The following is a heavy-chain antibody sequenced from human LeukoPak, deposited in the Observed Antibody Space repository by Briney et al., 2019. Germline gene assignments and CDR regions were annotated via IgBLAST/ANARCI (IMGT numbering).Heavy chain of an antibody. CDR2: IDPNSGGT. CDR1: GYTFTGYY. CDR3: ARDPQLPYIDLDF. D-gene: IGHD2-2*02. Sequence: WASVKVSCKASGYTFTGYYIHWVRQAPGQGLEWMGWIDPNSGGTNYAQKFQGRVTMTRDTSISTAYMELSRLRSDDTAVYYCARDPQLPYIDLDFWGQGSLVTVSS. V-gene: IGHV1-2*02. J-gene: IGHJ4*02.